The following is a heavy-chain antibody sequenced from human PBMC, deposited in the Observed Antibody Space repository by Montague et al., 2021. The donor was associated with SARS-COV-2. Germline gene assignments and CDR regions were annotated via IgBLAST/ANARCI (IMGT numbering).Heavy chain of an antibody. CDR3: ARGQLWFDY. CDR1: GGSISSYY. Sequence: SETLSLTCTVSGGSISSYYWSWIRQPPGKGLEWIGYIYYSGSTNYNPSLKRRVTISVDTSTNQFSLKLSSVTAADTAVYYCARGQLWFDYWGQGTLVTVSS. D-gene: IGHD5-18*01. CDR2: IYYSGST. J-gene: IGHJ4*02. V-gene: IGHV4-59*08.